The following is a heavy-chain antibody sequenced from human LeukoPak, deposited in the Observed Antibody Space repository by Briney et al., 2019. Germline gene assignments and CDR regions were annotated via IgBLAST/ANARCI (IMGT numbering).Heavy chain of an antibody. CDR2: ISSSSSYT. V-gene: IGHV3-21*05. CDR1: GFTFSSYS. D-gene: IGHD5-24*01. J-gene: IGHJ4*02. CDR3: ARRDGYNPVSFDY. Sequence: GGSLRLSCAASGFTFSSYSMSWVRQAPGKGLEWVSYISSSSSYTNYADSVKGRFTISRDNAKNSLYLQMNSLRAEDTAVYYCARRDGYNPVSFDYWGQGTLVTVSS.